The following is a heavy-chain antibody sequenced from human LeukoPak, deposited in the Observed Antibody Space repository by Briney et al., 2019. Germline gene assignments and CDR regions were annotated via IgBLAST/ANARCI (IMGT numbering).Heavy chain of an antibody. D-gene: IGHD3-3*01. CDR3: ARVGKGKNYDFWSGYSYYYMDV. CDR2: ISSSSSYI. J-gene: IGHJ6*03. V-gene: IGHV3-21*01. Sequence: GGSLRLSCAASGFTFSSYSMNWVRQAPGKGLEWVSSISSSSSYIYYADSVKGRFTISRDNAKNSLYLQMNSLRAEDTAVYYCARVGKGKNYDFWSGYSYYYMDVWGKGTTVTVSS. CDR1: GFTFSSYS.